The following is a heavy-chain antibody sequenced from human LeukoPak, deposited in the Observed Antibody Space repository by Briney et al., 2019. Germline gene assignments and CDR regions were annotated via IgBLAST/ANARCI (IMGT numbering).Heavy chain of an antibody. D-gene: IGHD3-9*01. CDR3: AREGKDILTGYYSYYFDY. CDR2: IYSGGST. V-gene: IGHV3-53*01. Sequence: GSLRPSRSTSGFHLSNHYMGWGRQASGEGVGGVPVIYSGGSTYHADSVKGRFTISRDNSKNTLYLQMNSLRAEDTAVYYCAREGKDILTGYYSYYFDYWGQGTLVTVSS. CDR1: GFHLSNHY. J-gene: IGHJ4*02.